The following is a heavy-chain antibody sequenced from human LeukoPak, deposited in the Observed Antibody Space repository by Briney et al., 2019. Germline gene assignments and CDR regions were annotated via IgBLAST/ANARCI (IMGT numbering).Heavy chain of an antibody. CDR3: ARVYWTTSYWYFDL. V-gene: IGHV5-51*01. CDR1: GYSFTIYW. J-gene: IGHJ2*01. CDR2: IYPGDSDT. D-gene: IGHD3/OR15-3a*01. Sequence: GESLKISCQGSGYSFTIYWIAWVRQMRGQGLEWMGHIYPGDSDTRYSPSLQGQVTTSAAISTAYLQWSSLKASDTAMYYCARVYWTTSYWYFDLWGRGTQVTVSS.